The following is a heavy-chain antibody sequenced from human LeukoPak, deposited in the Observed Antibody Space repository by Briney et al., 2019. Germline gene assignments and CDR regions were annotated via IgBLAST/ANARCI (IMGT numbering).Heavy chain of an antibody. Sequence: PGGSLRLSCEASGFTFSSYSMNWVRKAPGKGLEWVSSISSSSCYIYYADSVKGRFTISRDNAKNSLYLQMNSLRAEDTAVYYCARDRGYSYGRYGYWGQGTLVTVSS. J-gene: IGHJ4*02. D-gene: IGHD5-18*01. CDR3: ARDRGYSYGRYGY. CDR2: ISSSSCYI. V-gene: IGHV3-21*01. CDR1: GFTFSSYS.